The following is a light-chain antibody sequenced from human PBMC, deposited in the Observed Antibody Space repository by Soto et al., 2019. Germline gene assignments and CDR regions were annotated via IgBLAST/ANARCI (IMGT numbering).Light chain of an antibody. Sequence: QSVLTQPASVSGSPGQSITISCTGTSSDVGGYNYVSWYQHHPGKAPKLLIYEVSYRPSGVSDRFSGSKSANTASLTISGLQAEDEADYYCSSYTSGSLRVFGTGTKGTVL. CDR1: SSDVGGYNY. CDR2: EVS. J-gene: IGLJ1*01. V-gene: IGLV2-14*01. CDR3: SSYTSGSLRV.